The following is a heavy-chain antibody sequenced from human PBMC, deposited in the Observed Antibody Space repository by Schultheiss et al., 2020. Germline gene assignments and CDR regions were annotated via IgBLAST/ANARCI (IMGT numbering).Heavy chain of an antibody. Sequence: ASVKVSCRASGYTFTGYDIQWVRQAPGQGLEWMGRINAYNGNTNYAQKLQGRVTMTTDTSTSTAYMELSSLRSEDTAVYYCARTPLTAMVPYYFDYWGQGTLVTVSS. CDR3: ARTPLTAMVPYYFDY. CDR1: GYTFTGYD. J-gene: IGHJ4*02. V-gene: IGHV1-18*04. D-gene: IGHD5-18*01. CDR2: INAYNGNT.